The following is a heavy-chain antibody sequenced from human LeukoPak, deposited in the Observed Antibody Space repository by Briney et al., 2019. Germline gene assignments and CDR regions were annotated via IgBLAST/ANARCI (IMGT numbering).Heavy chain of an antibody. CDR3: ARDSPDYGGKGFDY. D-gene: IGHD4-23*01. CDR1: GFTFSNYA. Sequence: GGFLRLSCAASGFTFSNYAMSWVRQAPGKGLEWVSTLSGTGGSTYYADSVKGRFTISRDNSKNTVYLQMNSLRAEDTAVYYCARDSPDYGGKGFDYWGQGTLDTVSS. CDR2: LSGTGGST. J-gene: IGHJ4*02. V-gene: IGHV3-23*01.